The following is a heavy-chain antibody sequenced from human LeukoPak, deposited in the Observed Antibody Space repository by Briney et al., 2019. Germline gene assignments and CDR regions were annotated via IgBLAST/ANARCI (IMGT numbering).Heavy chain of an antibody. V-gene: IGHV3-20*04. CDR3: ARDRFLRRPEPADY. J-gene: IGHJ4*02. CDR1: GFTFSSYT. Sequence: GGSLRLSCAASGFTFSSYTMNWVRQGPGKGLEWVSGINWNGGRTGYAGSVKGRFTISRDNAKNSLYLQMNSLRAEDMALYYCARDRFLRRPEPADYWGQGTLVTVSS. CDR2: INWNGGRT. D-gene: IGHD1-14*01.